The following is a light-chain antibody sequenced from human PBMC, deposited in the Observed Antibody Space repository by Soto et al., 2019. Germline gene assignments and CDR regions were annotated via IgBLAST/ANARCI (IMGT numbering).Light chain of an antibody. V-gene: IGKV3-20*01. CDR2: GAS. Sequence: EIVLTQSPGTLSLSPVERATLSFRASQSVNNNYLAWFQEKPGQAPRLLIYGASSRATGIPDRFSGSGSGTDFTLTISRLEPEDFAVYYCQQYGSSHHTFGQGTKLEIK. CDR3: QQYGSSHHT. J-gene: IGKJ2*01. CDR1: QSVNNNY.